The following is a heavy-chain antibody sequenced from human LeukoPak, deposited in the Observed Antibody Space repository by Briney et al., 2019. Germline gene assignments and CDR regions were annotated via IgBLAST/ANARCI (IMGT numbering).Heavy chain of an antibody. V-gene: IGHV1-46*02. CDR3: ARAGDTAMVIEY. D-gene: IGHD5-18*01. CDR2: INPSGGST. J-gene: IGHJ4*02. CDR1: GYTFNSYY. Sequence: ASVKVSCKASGYTFNSYYMHWVRQAPGQGLEWMGIINPSGGSTSHAQKFQGRVTMTRDTSTSTVYMELSSLRSEDTAVYYCARAGDTAMVIEYWGQGTLVTFSS.